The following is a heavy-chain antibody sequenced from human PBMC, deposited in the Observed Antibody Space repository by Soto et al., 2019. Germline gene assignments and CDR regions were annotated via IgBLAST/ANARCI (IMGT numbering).Heavy chain of an antibody. D-gene: IGHD3-3*01. J-gene: IGHJ4*02. CDR1: GFTFSSYG. Sequence: PGGSLRLSCAPSGFTFSSYGMHWVRQAPGKGLEWVAVISYDGSNKYYADSVKGRFTIYRDNSKNTLYLQMNSLRAEDTAVYYCANPGGRGFLEWLSDSDYWGQGTLITVSS. V-gene: IGHV3-30*18. CDR2: ISYDGSNK. CDR3: ANPGGRGFLEWLSDSDY.